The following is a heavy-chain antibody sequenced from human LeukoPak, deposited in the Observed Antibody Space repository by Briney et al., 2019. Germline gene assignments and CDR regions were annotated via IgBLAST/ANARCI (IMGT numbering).Heavy chain of an antibody. CDR1: GGTFSSYA. V-gene: IGHV1-69*13. CDR3: ASRHYGSGSYYLLDP. D-gene: IGHD3-10*01. CDR2: IIPIFGTA. J-gene: IGHJ5*02. Sequence: GASVKVSCKASGGTFSSYAISWVRQAPGQGLEWMGGIIPIFGTANYAQKFQGRVTITADESTSTAYMELSSLRSEDTAVYYCASRHYGSGSYYLLDPWGQGTLVTVSS.